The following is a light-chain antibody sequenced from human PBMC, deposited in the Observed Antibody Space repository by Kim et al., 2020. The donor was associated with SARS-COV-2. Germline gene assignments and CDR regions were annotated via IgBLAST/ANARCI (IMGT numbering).Light chain of an antibody. CDR1: RSIIGAVYD. CDR2: GDS. Sequence: RVTRACTGGRSIIGAVYDEHSFRQLPGSALKPLIFGDSNRPSGVPDRSSGSNSGPPASLAITGLQADDEADYYSQSYDSSLSGSAFGGGTQLTVL. CDR3: QSYDSSLSGSA. J-gene: IGLJ2*01. V-gene: IGLV1-40*01.